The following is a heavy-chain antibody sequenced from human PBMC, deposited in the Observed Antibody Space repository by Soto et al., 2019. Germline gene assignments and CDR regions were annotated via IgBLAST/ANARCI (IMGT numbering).Heavy chain of an antibody. CDR2: ISYDGSNK. Sequence: QVQLVESGGGVVQPGRSLRLSCAASGFTFSSYAMHWVRQAPGKGLEWVAVISYDGSNKYYADSVKGRFTISRDNSKNTLYLQMNSLRAEDTAVYYCARESWFGEVAVGYWGQGTLVTVSS. J-gene: IGHJ4*02. V-gene: IGHV3-30-3*01. CDR1: GFTFSSYA. D-gene: IGHD3-10*01. CDR3: ARESWFGEVAVGY.